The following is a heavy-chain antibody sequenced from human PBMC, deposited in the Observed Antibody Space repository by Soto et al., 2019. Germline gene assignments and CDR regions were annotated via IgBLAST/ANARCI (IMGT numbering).Heavy chain of an antibody. J-gene: IGHJ6*02. CDR3: SHMESRVASYGLDV. CDR2: IYWDDDK. CDR1: GFSLDTSGVG. V-gene: IGHV2-5*02. Sequence: QITLKESGPPLVKPTQTLTLTCTFSGFSLDTSGVGVAWIRQPPGKALEWLTLIYWDDDKRYSPSLRSRLTITKDPSENRLVLTTTNMDPVDTATYYCSHMESRVASYGLDVWGQGTTVTVSS. D-gene: IGHD3-3*01.